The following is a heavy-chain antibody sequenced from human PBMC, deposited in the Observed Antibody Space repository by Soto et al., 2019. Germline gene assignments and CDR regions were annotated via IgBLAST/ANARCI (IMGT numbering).Heavy chain of an antibody. Sequence: SETLSLTCAVSGGSISSGGYSWSWIRQPPGKGLEWIGYIYHSGSTYYNPSLKSRVTISVDRSKNQFSLKLSSVTAADTAVYYCARQSYDGSGYYFDYWGQGTLVTVSS. CDR3: ARQSYDGSGYYFDY. J-gene: IGHJ4*02. CDR1: GGSISSGGYS. CDR2: IYHSGST. V-gene: IGHV4-30-2*01. D-gene: IGHD3-22*01.